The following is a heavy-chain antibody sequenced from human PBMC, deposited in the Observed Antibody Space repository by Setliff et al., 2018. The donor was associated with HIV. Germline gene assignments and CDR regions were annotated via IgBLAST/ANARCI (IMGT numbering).Heavy chain of an antibody. J-gene: IGHJ5*02. CDR3: ARSVRHRTVTMIVGRFDP. Sequence: SETLSLTCAVYGGSFSGYYWSWIRQPPGKGPEWIGEINHSGSTNYNPSLKSRVTISVDTSKNQFSLKLSSVTAADTAVYYCARSVRHRTVTMIVGRFDPWGQGALVTVSS. CDR1: GGSFSGYY. CDR2: INHSGST. D-gene: IGHD3-22*01. V-gene: IGHV4-34*01.